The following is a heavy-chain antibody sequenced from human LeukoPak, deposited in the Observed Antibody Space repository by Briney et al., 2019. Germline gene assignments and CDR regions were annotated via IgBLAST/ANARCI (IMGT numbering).Heavy chain of an antibody. D-gene: IGHD3-10*01. V-gene: IGHV3-7*01. CDR2: IKEVGSEK. J-gene: IGHJ4*02. CDR1: EFTFSNDW. Sequence: GGSLRLSCAPYEFTFSNDWMSWVRQAPGQGLGWVATIKEVGSEKCYVDSVKGRFAISRENAENPLNSLRAEDTAVYYCARGGVVRGRFEYWGQGTLVTVSS. CDR3: ARGGVVRGRFEY.